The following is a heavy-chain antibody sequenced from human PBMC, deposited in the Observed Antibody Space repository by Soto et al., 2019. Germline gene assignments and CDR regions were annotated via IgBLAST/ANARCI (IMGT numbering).Heavy chain of an antibody. CDR2: IDWDDDK. Sequence: FGPTRVNPTQTLTLTCTFSGFSLSTSGMCVSWIRQPPGKALEWLALIDWDDDKYYSTSLKTRLTISKDTSKNQVVLTMTNMDPVDTATYYCALTRAYDSSGYPPNSDAFDIWGQGTMVTVSS. J-gene: IGHJ3*02. CDR1: GFSLSTSGMC. V-gene: IGHV2-70*01. D-gene: IGHD3-22*01. CDR3: ALTRAYDSSGYPPNSDAFDI.